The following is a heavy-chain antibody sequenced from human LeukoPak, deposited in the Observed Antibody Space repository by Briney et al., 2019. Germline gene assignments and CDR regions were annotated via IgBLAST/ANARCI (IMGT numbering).Heavy chain of an antibody. CDR1: GGFMSSYY. D-gene: IGHD3-3*01. Sequence: SESLSLTCAVSGGFMSSYYWSWIRQPPRKGLERIGYIYYSGSTNYNPSLKSRVTISVDTSKNQFALKLSSVTAADTAVYYCARRVPWEWIYYYGMDVWGQGTTVTVSS. CDR2: IYYSGST. V-gene: IGHV4-59*01. CDR3: ARRVPWEWIYYYGMDV. J-gene: IGHJ6*02.